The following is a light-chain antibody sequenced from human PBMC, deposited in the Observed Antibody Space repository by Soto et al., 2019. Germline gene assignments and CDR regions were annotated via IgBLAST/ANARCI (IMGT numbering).Light chain of an antibody. J-gene: IGLJ2*01. CDR2: GDN. V-gene: IGLV1-40*01. CDR3: QSYDTRVMSSVV. Sequence: QSVLTQPPSVSGAPGQRVTISCTGSTSNIGAGYAVHWYQQLPGTAPKLLIYGDNNRPSGVPDRFSAAKSGTSASLAIIGLLAEDEADYYCQSYDTRVMSSVVFGGGTKLTVL. CDR1: TSNIGAGYA.